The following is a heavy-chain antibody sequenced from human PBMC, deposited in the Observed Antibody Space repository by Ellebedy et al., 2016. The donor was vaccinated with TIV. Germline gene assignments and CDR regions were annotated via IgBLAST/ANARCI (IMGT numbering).Heavy chain of an antibody. Sequence: GESLKISCAASGFTFSNAWMNWVRQAPGKGLEWVSAISSRSNYIYYADSVRGRFTISRDNAKNSLYLQMNSLRADDTAVYYCARRDTSWGQGTLVTVSS. J-gene: IGHJ5*02. CDR1: GFTFSNAW. CDR3: ARRDTS. CDR2: ISSRSNYI. V-gene: IGHV3-21*06. D-gene: IGHD5-18*01.